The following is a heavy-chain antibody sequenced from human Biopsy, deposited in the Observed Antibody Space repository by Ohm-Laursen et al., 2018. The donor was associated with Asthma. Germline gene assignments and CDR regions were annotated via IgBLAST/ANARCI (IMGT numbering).Heavy chain of an antibody. CDR3: ARGDSSGWSHYYFDY. D-gene: IGHD6-19*01. CDR1: GFTVSRDH. Sequence: LSLTSAASGFTVSRDHMFWVRQVPGKGLEWVSVIYSGGTSHTADSVRGRFTISRDFSKNTLHLQMHSLRVEDTAVYYCARGDSSGWSHYYFDYWGQGTLVTVSS. CDR2: IYSGGTS. J-gene: IGHJ4*02. V-gene: IGHV3-53*01.